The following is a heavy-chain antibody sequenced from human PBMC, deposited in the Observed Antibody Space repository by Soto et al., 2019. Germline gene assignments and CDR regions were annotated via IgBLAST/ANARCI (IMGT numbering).Heavy chain of an antibody. Sequence: PGGSLRLSCAAPGFSFSTYAMGWVRQAPGKGLEWVSAISGSGSATYYADPVKGRFTISRDNSKDTLYLQMNSLRAGDTAVYYCAKDIKETGTNVIYDALCQGSLLTVSS. CDR1: GFSFSTYA. V-gene: IGHV3-23*01. CDR3: AKDIKETGTNVIYDA. CDR2: ISGSGSAT. D-gene: IGHD1-7*01. J-gene: IGHJ5*02.